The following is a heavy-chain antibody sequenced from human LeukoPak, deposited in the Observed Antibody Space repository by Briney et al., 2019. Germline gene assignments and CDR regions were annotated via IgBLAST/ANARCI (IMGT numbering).Heavy chain of an antibody. CDR2: IWYDGSNK. Sequence: GGSLRLSCAASGFTFSNYGMHWVRQAPGKGLEWVAVIWYDGSNKYYADSVKGRFTISRDNSKNTLYLQMNSLRAEDTAVYYCAKGRLPVGSGSYSAFDYWGQGTLVTVSS. CDR3: AKGRLPVGSGSYSAFDY. V-gene: IGHV3-33*06. D-gene: IGHD1-26*01. J-gene: IGHJ4*02. CDR1: GFTFSNYG.